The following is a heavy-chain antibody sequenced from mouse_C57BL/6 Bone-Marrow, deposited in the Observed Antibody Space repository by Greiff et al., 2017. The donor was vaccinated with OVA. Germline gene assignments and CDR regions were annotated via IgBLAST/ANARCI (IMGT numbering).Heavy chain of an antibody. J-gene: IGHJ3*01. CDR1: GYTFTSYW. Sequence: QVQLQQPGAELVKPGASVKLSCKASGYTFTSYWMHWVKQRPGHGLEWIGEILPGSGSTNYNEKFKGKATFTADTSSNTAYMQLSSLTTEDSAIYYCAIIYYESRFDYWGQGTLVTVSA. CDR2: ILPGSGST. V-gene: IGHV1-9*01. D-gene: IGHD2-4*01. CDR3: AIIYYESRFDY.